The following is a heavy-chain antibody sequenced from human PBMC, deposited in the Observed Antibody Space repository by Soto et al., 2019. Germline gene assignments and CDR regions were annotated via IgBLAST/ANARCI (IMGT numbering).Heavy chain of an antibody. CDR1: DGSVSSGSYY. V-gene: IGHV4-61*01. J-gene: IGHJ4*02. CDR3: ARVQGRWLQLDY. D-gene: IGHD5-12*01. Sequence: LSLTCTVSDGSVSSGSYYWSWIRQPPGKGLEWIGYIYYSGSTNYNPSLKSRVTISVDTSKNQFSLKLSSVTAADTAVYYCARVQGRWLQLDYWGQGTLVTVSS. CDR2: IYYSGST.